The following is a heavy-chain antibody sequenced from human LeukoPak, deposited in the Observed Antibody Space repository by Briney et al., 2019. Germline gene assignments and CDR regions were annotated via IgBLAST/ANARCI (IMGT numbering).Heavy chain of an antibody. V-gene: IGHV3-7*01. CDR2: IKQDGSEK. CDR3: ARPYYDSSGSY. CDR1: GFTFSSYW. Sequence: PGGSLRLSCAASGFTFSSYWMSWVRQAPGKGLEGVANIKQDGSEKYYVDSVKGRFTIARDNAKNSLFLQMNSLSAEDTAVYYCARPYYDSSGSYWGQGTLVTVFS. D-gene: IGHD3-22*01. J-gene: IGHJ4*02.